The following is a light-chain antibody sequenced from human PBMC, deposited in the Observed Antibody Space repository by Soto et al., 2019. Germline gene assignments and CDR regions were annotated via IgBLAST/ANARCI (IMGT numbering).Light chain of an antibody. CDR1: HNVSSSY. CDR2: GAS. J-gene: IGKJ3*01. Sequence: EIVLTQSPGTLSLSPGERATLSCRASHNVSSSYLAWYQQKPGQAPRLLIYGASSRATGIPDRFSGSGSGTDFTLTISRLEPEDFAVYYCQQYGSSPLTFGPGTKVDIK. CDR3: QQYGSSPLT. V-gene: IGKV3-20*01.